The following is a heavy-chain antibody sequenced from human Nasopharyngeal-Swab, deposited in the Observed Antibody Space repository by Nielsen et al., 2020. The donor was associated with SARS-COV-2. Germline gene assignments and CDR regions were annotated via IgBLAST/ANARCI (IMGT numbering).Heavy chain of an antibody. CDR3: ARVAPLSTMVRGVHYGMDV. V-gene: IGHV4-59*01. Sequence: SETLSLTCTVSGGSISSYYWSWLRQPPGKGLEWIGYIYYSGSTNYNPSLKSRVTISVDTSKNQFSLKLSSVTAADTAVYYCARVAPLSTMVRGVHYGMDVWGQGTTVTVSS. CDR1: GGSISSYY. D-gene: IGHD3-10*01. J-gene: IGHJ6*02. CDR2: IYYSGST.